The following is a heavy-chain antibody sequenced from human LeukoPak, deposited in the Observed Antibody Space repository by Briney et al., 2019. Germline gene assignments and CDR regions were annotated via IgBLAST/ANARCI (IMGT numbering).Heavy chain of an antibody. J-gene: IGHJ5*02. D-gene: IGHD1-26*01. CDR2: ISSSSSTI. V-gene: IGHV3-48*01. Sequence: GGSLRLSCAASGFTFSSYSMNWVRQAPGKGLEWVSYISSSSSTIYHADSVKGRFTISRDNAKNSLYLQMNSLRAEDTAVYYCARGSGSYSFNLLGFDPWGQGTLVTVSS. CDR3: ARGSGSYSFNLLGFDP. CDR1: GFTFSSYS.